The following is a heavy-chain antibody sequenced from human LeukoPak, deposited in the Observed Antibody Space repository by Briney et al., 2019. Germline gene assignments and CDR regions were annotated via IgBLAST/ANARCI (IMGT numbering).Heavy chain of an antibody. J-gene: IGHJ6*02. CDR1: GGSISSDY. CDR2: IYYSATT. V-gene: IGHV4-59*08. Sequence: PSEPLSLTCTVSGGSISSDYWSWLRQPPGKGLEWIGNIYYSATTNYNPSLKSRVTISIDTSKSHFSMNLTSVTAADTSVYYCARQGDYYYGMDVWGQGTPVTVSS. CDR3: ARQGDYYYGMDV.